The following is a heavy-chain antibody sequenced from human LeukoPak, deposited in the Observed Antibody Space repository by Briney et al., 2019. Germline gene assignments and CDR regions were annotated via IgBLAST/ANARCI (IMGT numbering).Heavy chain of an antibody. D-gene: IGHD3-22*01. Sequence: TLSLTCTVSVGSISSGSYYWSWIRQPAGKGLEWIGRIYTSGSTNYNPSLKSRVTMSVDTSKNQFSLKLSSVTAADTAVYYCARDAYDSSGLLRFLWFDPWGQGTLATVSS. CDR1: VGSISSGSYY. V-gene: IGHV4-61*02. CDR3: ARDAYDSSGLLRFLWFDP. CDR2: IYTSGST. J-gene: IGHJ5*02.